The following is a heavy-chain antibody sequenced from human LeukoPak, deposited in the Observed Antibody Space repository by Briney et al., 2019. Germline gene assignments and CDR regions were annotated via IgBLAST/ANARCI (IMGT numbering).Heavy chain of an antibody. V-gene: IGHV3-73*01. CDR3: TRPCSNSCSSYGDY. D-gene: IGHD2-2*01. CDR1: GFNFSGSA. Sequence: GGSLKLSCATSGFNFSGSALHWVRQASGKGLEWVGPIRSKANSYATAYTASVIGRFTTSRDDSQNTAYLQMNSLKSEDTAVYYCTRPCSNSCSSYGDYWGQGTLVTVSS. J-gene: IGHJ4*02. CDR2: IRSKANSYAT.